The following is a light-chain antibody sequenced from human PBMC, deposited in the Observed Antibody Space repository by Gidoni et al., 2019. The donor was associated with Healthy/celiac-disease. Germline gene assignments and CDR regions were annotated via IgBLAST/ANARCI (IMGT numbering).Light chain of an antibody. CDR3: QHSYSTAT. CDR2: AAS. Sequence: DIQMTQSPSSLSASVGDRVTITCRASQSISSYLNWYQQKPGKAPKLLIYAASSLQSGAPSRFSGSVSGTDVTLTISSLPPEVFATYYCQHSYSTATFGPGTKVDIK. J-gene: IGKJ3*01. CDR1: QSISSY. V-gene: IGKV1-39*01.